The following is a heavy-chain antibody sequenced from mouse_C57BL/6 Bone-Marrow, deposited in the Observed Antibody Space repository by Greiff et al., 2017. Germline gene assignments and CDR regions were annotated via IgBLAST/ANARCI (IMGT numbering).Heavy chain of an antibody. J-gene: IGHJ4*01. V-gene: IGHV1-81*01. CDR2: IYPRSGNT. CDR3: ARRRPYAMDY. CDR1: GYTFTSYG. D-gene: IGHD1-2*01. Sequence: VKLVESGAELARPGASVKLSCKASGYTFTSYGISWVKQRTGQGLEWIGEIYPRSGNTYYNEKFKGKATLTADKSSSTAYMELRSLTSEDSAVYVCARRRPYAMDYWGQGTSVTVSS.